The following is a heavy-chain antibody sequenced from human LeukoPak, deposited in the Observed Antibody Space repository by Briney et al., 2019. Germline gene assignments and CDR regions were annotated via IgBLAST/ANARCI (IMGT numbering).Heavy chain of an antibody. Sequence: GRSLRLSCAASGFTFSSYGMHWVRQAPGKGLEWVAVISYDGSNKYYADSVKGRFTISRDNSKNTMYLQMNSLRAEDTAVYYCAKAPLVKDYDSSGFDYWGQGTLVTVSS. J-gene: IGHJ4*02. CDR3: AKAPLVKDYDSSGFDY. V-gene: IGHV3-30*18. D-gene: IGHD3-22*01. CDR1: GFTFSSYG. CDR2: ISYDGSNK.